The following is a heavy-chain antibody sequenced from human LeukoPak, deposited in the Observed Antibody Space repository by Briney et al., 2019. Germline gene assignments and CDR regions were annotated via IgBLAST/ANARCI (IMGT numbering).Heavy chain of an antibody. CDR1: GGTFSSYA. Sequence: ASVKVSCKASGGTFSSYAISWVRQAPGQGLEWMGRIIPILGIANYAQKFQGRVTITADKSTSTAYMELSSLRSEDTAVYYCVPTYEIMNGGYYFDYWGQGTLVTVSS. J-gene: IGHJ4*02. CDR3: VPTYEIMNGGYYFDY. D-gene: IGHD3-16*01. V-gene: IGHV1-69*04. CDR2: IIPILGIA.